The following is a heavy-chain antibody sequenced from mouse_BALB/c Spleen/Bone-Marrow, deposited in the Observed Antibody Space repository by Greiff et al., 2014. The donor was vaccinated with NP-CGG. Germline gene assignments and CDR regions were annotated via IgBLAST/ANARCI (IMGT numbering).Heavy chain of an antibody. D-gene: IGHD4-1*02. CDR3: ARSTGTAPYFYAMDY. CDR1: GYTFTSNW. Sequence: QVQLQQSGAELVKPGASVKLSCKAAGYTFTSNWMHWVKQRPGQGLEWIGETNPSNGRSNYNEKFKSKATLTVDKSSSTAYMQLSSLTSEDSAVYYCARSTGTAPYFYAMDYGGQGTSVTVSS. V-gene: IGHV1S81*02. J-gene: IGHJ4*01. CDR2: TNPSNGRS.